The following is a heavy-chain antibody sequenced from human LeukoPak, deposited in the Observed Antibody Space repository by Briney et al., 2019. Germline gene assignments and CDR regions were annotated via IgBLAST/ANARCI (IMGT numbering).Heavy chain of an antibody. CDR2: INRDGSEK. Sequence: GGSLRLSCAASGFTLNGYWMTWVRQAPGKGLEWVANINRDGSEKYYVDSVKGRFTISRDNAQNSLYLQMNRLRAEDTAVYYCARGGSGSSYYWVHWGQGTLVTVSS. CDR1: GFTLNGYW. V-gene: IGHV3-7*01. J-gene: IGHJ4*02. CDR3: ARGGSGSSYYWVH. D-gene: IGHD3-10*01.